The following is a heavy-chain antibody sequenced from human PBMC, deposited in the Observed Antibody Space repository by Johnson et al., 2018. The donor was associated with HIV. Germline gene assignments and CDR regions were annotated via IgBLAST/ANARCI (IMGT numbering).Heavy chain of an antibody. CDR2: MSSSGSTI. V-gene: IGHV3-11*04. J-gene: IGHJ3*01. Sequence: MQLVESGGGLVKPGGSLRLSCEASGFSFSDYYMSWIRQAPGKGLEWISYMSSSGSTIYHAESVKGRFTISRDNAKNSLYLPMNSLRVEDTAVYYCAKDRFRFLENPVDGFDVWGEGTMVTLSS. CDR1: GFSFSDYY. D-gene: IGHD3-3*01. CDR3: AKDRFRFLENPVDGFDV.